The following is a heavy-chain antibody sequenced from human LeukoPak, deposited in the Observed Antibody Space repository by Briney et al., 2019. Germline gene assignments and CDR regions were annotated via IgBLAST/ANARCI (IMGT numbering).Heavy chain of an antibody. CDR2: ISGSGGST. V-gene: IGHV3-23*01. Sequence: LAGGSLRLSCAASGFTFSSYAMSWVRQAPGKGLEWVSAISGSGGSTYYADSVKGRFTISRDNSKNTLYLQMNSLRAEDTAVYYCATERGYSYGYGRFDYWGQGTLVTVSS. CDR1: GFTFSSYA. CDR3: ATERGYSYGYGRFDY. D-gene: IGHD5-18*01. J-gene: IGHJ4*02.